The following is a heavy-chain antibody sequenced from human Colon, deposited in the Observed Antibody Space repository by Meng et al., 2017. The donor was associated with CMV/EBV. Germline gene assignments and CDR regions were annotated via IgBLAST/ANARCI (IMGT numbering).Heavy chain of an antibody. CDR1: GYTFTTYN. Sequence: CKASGYTFTTYNINWVRQAPGQRLEWMGYINPNTGNPTYVQGFTGRFVFSLDTSVSTAYLQINSLKAEDTAVYYCATGSVAAHGKGYWGQGTLVTVSS. J-gene: IGHJ4*02. CDR2: INPNTGNP. V-gene: IGHV7-4-1*02. CDR3: ATGSVAAHGKGY. D-gene: IGHD6-13*01.